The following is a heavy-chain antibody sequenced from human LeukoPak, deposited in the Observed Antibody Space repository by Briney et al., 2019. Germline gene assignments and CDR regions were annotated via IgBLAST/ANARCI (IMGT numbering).Heavy chain of an antibody. CDR2: INSDGSST. CDR1: GFTFSSYW. V-gene: IGHV3-74*01. D-gene: IGHD6-13*01. J-gene: IGHJ2*01. CDR3: ARAAYSSTWYSRYFDL. Sequence: GGSLRLSCAASGFTFSSYWMHWVRQAPGKGLVWVSRINSDGSSTSYADSVKGRFTISRDNAKNTLYLQMNSLRAEDTAVYYCARAAYSSTWYSRYFDLWGRGTLVTVSS.